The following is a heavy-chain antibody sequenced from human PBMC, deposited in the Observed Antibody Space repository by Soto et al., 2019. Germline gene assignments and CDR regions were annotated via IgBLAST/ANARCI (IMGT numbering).Heavy chain of an antibody. D-gene: IGHD5-12*01. CDR1: GYSFTDFA. CDR2: INADKGDT. Sequence: QAQLVQSGAEVKKPGASVKVSCKASGYSFTDFAMHWVRLASGQRLEWMGWINADKGDTKYSPKFQGRVTITRDTSATTVYMELRSLRSEDTAVYCCARGPLSGVATIWDYANWFDPWGQGSLVTVST. CDR3: ARGPLSGVATIWDYANWFDP. V-gene: IGHV1-3*01. J-gene: IGHJ5*02.